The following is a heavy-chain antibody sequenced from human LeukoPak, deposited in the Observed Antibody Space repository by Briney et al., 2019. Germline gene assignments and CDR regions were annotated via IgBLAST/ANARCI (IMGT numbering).Heavy chain of an antibody. V-gene: IGHV1-69*05. D-gene: IGHD2-8*01. CDR1: GGTFSSYA. CDR3: ARGPPPRSGMHYYYMDV. J-gene: IGHJ6*03. Sequence: SVKVSCKASGGTFSSYAISWVRQAPGQGLEWMGGIIPIFGTANYAQKFQGRVTITTNESTSTAYMELSSLRSEDTAVYYCARGPPPRSGMHYYYMDVWGKGTTVTVSS. CDR2: IIPIFGTA.